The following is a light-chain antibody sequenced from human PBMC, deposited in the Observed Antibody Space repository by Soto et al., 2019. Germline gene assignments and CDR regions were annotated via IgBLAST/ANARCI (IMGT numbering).Light chain of an antibody. V-gene: IGKV2-28*01. Sequence: DIAMTQSPLSLPVTPGEPASISCRSSQRLLHSNGYNYLSWYLQNPGQSPLLLIYLGSIRASGVPDRFSGSGSGTDFTLKISRVEAEDVGVYYCMQTLRTPFTFGQGTRLEI. CDR1: QRLLHSNGYNY. CDR3: MQTLRTPFT. CDR2: LGS. J-gene: IGKJ5*01.